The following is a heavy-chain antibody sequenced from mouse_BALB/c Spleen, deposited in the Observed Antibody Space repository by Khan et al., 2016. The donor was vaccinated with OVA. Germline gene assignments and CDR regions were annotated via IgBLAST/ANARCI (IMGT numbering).Heavy chain of an antibody. D-gene: IGHD1-1*01. J-gene: IGHJ2*01. Sequence: IQLVQSGPELVKPGASVKISCKASGYSFTGYFMNWVKQSPGKSLEWIGRINPHIGETFYNQKFKGKATLTVDESSSTVHMELRSLASEDAAVYYCARTYGSDFDNWGQGTTLTVSS. CDR1: GYSFTGYF. V-gene: IGHV1-20*02. CDR3: ARTYGSDFDN. CDR2: INPHIGET.